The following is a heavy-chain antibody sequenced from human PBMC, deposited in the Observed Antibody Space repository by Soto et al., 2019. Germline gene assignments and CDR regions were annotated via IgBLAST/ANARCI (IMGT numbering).Heavy chain of an antibody. CDR2: IYYSGST. D-gene: IGHD6-6*01. CDR3: ARVSYSSYPLYYYYGMDV. Sequence: QVQLQESGPGLVKPSQTLSLTCTVSAGSISSGDYYWSWIRQHPGKGLEWIGHIYYSGSTYYNPSLKSRVTISVDTSKNQFSLKLSSVTAADTAVYYCARVSYSSYPLYYYYGMDVWGQGTTVTVSS. J-gene: IGHJ6*02. CDR1: AGSISSGDYY. V-gene: IGHV4-31*03.